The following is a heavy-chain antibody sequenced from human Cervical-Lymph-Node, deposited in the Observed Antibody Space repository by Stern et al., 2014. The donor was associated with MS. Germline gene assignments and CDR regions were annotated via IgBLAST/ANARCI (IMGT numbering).Heavy chain of an antibody. CDR2: IIPISGKA. CDR3: ASSYTGWDNPFHFYGMDV. CDR1: GDSLSRFA. Sequence: QVQLVQSGAEVKKPGSSVKVSCKASGDSLSRFAISWVRQAPGQGLEWIGGIIPISGKANYAQKFQGRVKLIADESTSTAYMELSSLKSEDAAVYYCASSYTGWDNPFHFYGMDVWGQGTTVTVSS. V-gene: IGHV1-69*01. D-gene: IGHD6-19*01. J-gene: IGHJ6*02.